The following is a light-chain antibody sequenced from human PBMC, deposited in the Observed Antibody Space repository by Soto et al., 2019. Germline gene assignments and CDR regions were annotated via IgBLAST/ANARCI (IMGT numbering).Light chain of an antibody. V-gene: IGLV2-14*01. CDR2: DGS. J-gene: IGLJ2*01. CDR3: SSYTSSSTLEV. Sequence: QSALTQPASVSGSPGQSITISCTGTSRDVGGYNYVSWYQQHPGKAPKLMIYDGSNRPSGVSNRFSGSKSGNTASLTISGLQAEDEADYYCSSYTSSSTLEVFGGGTKLTVL. CDR1: SRDVGGYNY.